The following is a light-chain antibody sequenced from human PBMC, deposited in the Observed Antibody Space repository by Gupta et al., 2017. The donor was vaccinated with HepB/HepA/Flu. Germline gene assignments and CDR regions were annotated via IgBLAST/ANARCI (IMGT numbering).Light chain of an antibody. J-gene: IGKJ2*01. CDR3: QQSFSTPYT. V-gene: IGKV1-39*01. CDR2: GAS. CDR1: QSVATY. Sequence: DLQMTQSPPSLSASVGDRVTITCRAGQSVATYLHWYQRETGKAPKLLIYGASTLQSGVPPRFSGSGSGTDFTLTISSLQPEDFAIYYCQQSFSTPYTFGQGTKLEIK.